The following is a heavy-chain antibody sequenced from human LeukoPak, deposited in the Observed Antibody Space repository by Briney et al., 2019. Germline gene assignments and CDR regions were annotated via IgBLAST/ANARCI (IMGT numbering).Heavy chain of an antibody. V-gene: IGHV3-7*05. CDR3: ATWSNAWEFDY. D-gene: IGHD1-26*01. CDR1: GFTFSNSW. CDR2: INEDGSDK. J-gene: IGHJ4*02. Sequence: PGGSLRLSCAASGFTFSNSWMTWVRQAPGKGLEWVAHINEDGSDKYYVDSVTGRFSISRDNTKNSLYLQMSSLRAEDTAVYYCATWSNAWEFDYWGQGTLVSVSS.